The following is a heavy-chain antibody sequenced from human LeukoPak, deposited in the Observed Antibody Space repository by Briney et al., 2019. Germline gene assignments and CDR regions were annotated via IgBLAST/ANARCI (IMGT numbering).Heavy chain of an antibody. D-gene: IGHD3-3*01. J-gene: IGHJ5*02. Sequence: GGSLRLSCAASGFIFSSYAMTWVRQAPGKGLEWVSAITGSGARTFYADPVKGRFTVSRDNAKNTLYLQMNSLSAEDAAVYYCARDFRSDFPNWFDPWGRGALVTVSS. CDR3: ARDFRSDFPNWFDP. CDR1: GFIFSSYA. V-gene: IGHV3-23*01. CDR2: ITGSGART.